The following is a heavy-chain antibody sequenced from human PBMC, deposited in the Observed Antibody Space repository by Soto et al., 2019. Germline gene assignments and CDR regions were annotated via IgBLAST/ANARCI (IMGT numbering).Heavy chain of an antibody. D-gene: IGHD2-8*02. CDR2: INHSGST. CDR3: ARDKITGLFDY. Sequence: SETLSLTCAVYGGSFSGYYWTWIRQPPGTGLEWIGEINHSGSTNYNPSLKSRVTISVDTSKNQFSLKLTSVTAADTAVYYCARDKITGLFDYWGRGTLVTVS. J-gene: IGHJ4*02. CDR1: GGSFSGYY. V-gene: IGHV4-34*01.